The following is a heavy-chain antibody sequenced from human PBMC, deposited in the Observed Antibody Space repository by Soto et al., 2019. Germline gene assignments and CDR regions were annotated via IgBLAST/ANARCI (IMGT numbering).Heavy chain of an antibody. J-gene: IGHJ4*02. CDR1: GFTFTNYA. CDR3: AKTIRGGYSSSWYYFDY. V-gene: IGHV3-23*01. CDR2: ISGGGSIT. Sequence: EVQLLESGGDLVQPGGSLRLSCAASGFTFTNYAMTWVRQAPGKGLEWVSTISGGGSITYYADSLKGRFTISRDNSKNXXHLQITSLRAEDTDVYYCAKTIRGGYSSSWYYFDYWGQGTLVTVSS. D-gene: IGHD6-13*01.